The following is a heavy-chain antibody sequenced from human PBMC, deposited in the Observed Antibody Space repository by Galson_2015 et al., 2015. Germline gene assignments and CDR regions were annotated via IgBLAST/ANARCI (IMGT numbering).Heavy chain of an antibody. J-gene: IGHJ4*02. Sequence: PALVKPTQTLTLTCTFSGFSLSTSGVGVGWIRQPPGKALEWLALIYWDDDKRYSPSLKSRLTITKDTSKNHGVLTMTNMDPVDTATYYCAHRAGIKPTWLDFDYWVQGTLVTVSS. CDR2: IYWDDDK. V-gene: IGHV2-5*02. D-gene: IGHD1-14*01. CDR3: AHRAGIKPTWLDFDY. CDR1: GFSLSTSGVG.